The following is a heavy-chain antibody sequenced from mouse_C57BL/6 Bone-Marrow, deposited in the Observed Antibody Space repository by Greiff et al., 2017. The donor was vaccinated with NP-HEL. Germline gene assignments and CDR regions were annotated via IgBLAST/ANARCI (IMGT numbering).Heavy chain of an antibody. CDR1: GYTFTDYY. CDR3: ARDGNQYFDV. Sequence: VQLQQSGPELVKPGASVKISCKASGYTFTDYYMNWVKQSHGKSLEWIGDINPNNGGTSYNQKFKGKATLTVDKSSSTAYMELRSLTSEDAAVYYCARDGNQYFDVWGTGTTVTVSS. CDR2: INPNNGGT. V-gene: IGHV1-26*01. D-gene: IGHD2-1*01. J-gene: IGHJ1*03.